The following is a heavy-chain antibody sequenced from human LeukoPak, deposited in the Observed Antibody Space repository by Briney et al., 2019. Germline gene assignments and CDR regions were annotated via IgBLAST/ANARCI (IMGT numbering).Heavy chain of an antibody. J-gene: IGHJ4*02. CDR1: GFTFSSYG. Sequence: PGRSLRLSCAASGFTFSSYGMHWVRQAPGKGLEWVAVISYDGSNKYYADSVKGRFTISRDNSKNTLYLQMNSLRAEDTAVYYCAKKVGAAAGATPVDYWGQGTLVTVSS. CDR3: AKKVGAAAGATPVDY. CDR2: ISYDGSNK. V-gene: IGHV3-30*18. D-gene: IGHD6-13*01.